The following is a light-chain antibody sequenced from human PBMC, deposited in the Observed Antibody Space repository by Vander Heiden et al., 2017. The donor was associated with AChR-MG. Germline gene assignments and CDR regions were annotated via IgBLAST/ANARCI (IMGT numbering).Light chain of an antibody. J-gene: IGLJ3*02. CDR3: AAWEDSRNVWV. V-gene: IGLV1-44*01. CDR1: DSHLDTAA. CDR2: SNY. Sequence: QSALTQPPSASRAPGQRVTISCSGIDSHLDTAAAPWYQQLPGAAPKLLVSSNYQRPSGVPDRFSASKSGTSASLASTGLQAEDEGDYYCAAWEDSRNVWVFGGGTKLTVL.